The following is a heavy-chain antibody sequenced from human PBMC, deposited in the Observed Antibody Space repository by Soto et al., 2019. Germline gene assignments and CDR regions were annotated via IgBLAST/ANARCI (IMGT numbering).Heavy chain of an antibody. J-gene: IGHJ5*02. CDR1: GFTFSNYA. CDR3: AKGQSTYYDFWSRYYDWFDP. D-gene: IGHD3-3*01. Sequence: GSLRLSCAASGFTFSNYAMSWVRQAPGKGLEWISTISGSGGSTYYADSVRGRFTISRDNSKNTLYLQMNSLRAEDTAVYYCAKGQSTYYDFWSRYYDWFDPWGQGTLVTVPS. V-gene: IGHV3-23*01. CDR2: ISGSGGST.